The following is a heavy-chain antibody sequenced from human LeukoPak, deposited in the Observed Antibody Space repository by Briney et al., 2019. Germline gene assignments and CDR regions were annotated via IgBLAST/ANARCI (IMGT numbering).Heavy chain of an antibody. J-gene: IGHJ4*02. V-gene: IGHV3-48*04. CDR1: GFTFSSYS. D-gene: IGHD3-22*01. Sequence: GGSLRLSCAASGFTFSSYSMNWVRQAPGKGLEWVSYVSSSSSTIYYADSVKGRFTISRDNAKNSLYLQMNSLRAEDTAVYYCARERPYYYDSSGYGDYWGQGTLVTVSS. CDR3: ARERPYYYDSSGYGDY. CDR2: VSSSSSTI.